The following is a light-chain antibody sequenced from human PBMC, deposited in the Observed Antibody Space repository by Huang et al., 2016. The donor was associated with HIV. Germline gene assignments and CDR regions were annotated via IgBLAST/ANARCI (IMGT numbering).Light chain of an antibody. CDR3: LQNNVYPWT. V-gene: IGKV1-6*01. Sequence: AIQMTQSPASLSASVGDRVTITCRASQDIGNDIGWNQQRLGKAPKLLVSSASHVKSGVPSRFTGSGSATHFTLTISGLQPEDFATYFCLQNNVYPWTFGQGTKVEI. CDR1: QDIGND. J-gene: IGKJ1*01. CDR2: SAS.